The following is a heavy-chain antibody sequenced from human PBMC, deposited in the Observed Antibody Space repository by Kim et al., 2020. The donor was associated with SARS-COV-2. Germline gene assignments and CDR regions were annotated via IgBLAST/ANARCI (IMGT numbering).Heavy chain of an antibody. D-gene: IGHD3-22*01. Sequence: SPSFPGQLTISADKTISTAYLQWSSLKASDTAMYYCARLNYYDSSGYFDYWGQGTLVTVSS. CDR3: ARLNYYDSSGYFDY. J-gene: IGHJ4*02. V-gene: IGHV5-51*01.